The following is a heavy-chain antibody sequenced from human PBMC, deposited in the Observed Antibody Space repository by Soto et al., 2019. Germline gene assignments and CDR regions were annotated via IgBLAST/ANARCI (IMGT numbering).Heavy chain of an antibody. CDR2: INHSGST. Sequence: PSETLSLTCAVYGGSFSGYYLSWIRQPPGKGLEWIGEINHSGSTNYNPSLKSRVTISVDTSKNQFSLKLSSVTAADTAVYYCARHCSSTGCLGNWFDPWGQGTLVTVSS. D-gene: IGHD2-2*01. CDR3: ARHCSSTGCLGNWFDP. J-gene: IGHJ5*02. CDR1: GGSFSGYY. V-gene: IGHV4-34*01.